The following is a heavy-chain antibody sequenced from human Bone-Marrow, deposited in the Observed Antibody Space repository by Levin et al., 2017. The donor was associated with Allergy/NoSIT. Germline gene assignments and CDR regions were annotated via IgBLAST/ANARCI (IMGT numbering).Heavy chain of an antibody. CDR1: GFIVRSNH. CDR2: IYTFGDT. J-gene: IGHJ4*02. D-gene: IGHD2-2*01. Sequence: LSLTCADSGFIVRSNHMAWIRRAPGKGLEWVSNIYTFGDTFYADSVKGRFTISRDSSTNMLFLQMNSLRVEDTAVYYCTTMKDYSTSRGYFELWGQGTLVTVAS. CDR3: TTMKDYSTSRGYFEL. V-gene: IGHV3-66*01.